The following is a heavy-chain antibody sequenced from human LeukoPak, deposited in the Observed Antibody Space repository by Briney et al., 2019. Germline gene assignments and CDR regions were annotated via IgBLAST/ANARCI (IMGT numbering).Heavy chain of an antibody. CDR2: IIPILGIA. V-gene: IGHV1-69*04. D-gene: IGHD2-15*01. J-gene: IGHJ4*02. Sequence: ASVKVSCKASGGTFSSYATSWVRQAPGQGLEWMGRIIPILGIANYAQKFQSRVTITADKSTSTAYMELSSLRSEDTAVYYCATLIRERYSDYFDYWGQGTLVTVSS. CDR1: GGTFSSYA. CDR3: ATLIRERYSDYFDY.